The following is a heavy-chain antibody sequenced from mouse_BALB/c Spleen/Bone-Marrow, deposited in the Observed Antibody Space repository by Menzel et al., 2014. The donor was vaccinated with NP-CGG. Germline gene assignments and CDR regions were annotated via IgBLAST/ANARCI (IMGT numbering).Heavy chain of an antibody. Sequence: VQLKQSGPELVKPGASVKMSCKASGYTFTDYYMDWVKQSHGESFEWIGRVNPYNGGTSYNQKFKGKATLTVDKSPSTAYMELNSLTSEDSAVYYCARGIYYGNYFDYWGQGTTLTVSS. CDR3: ARGIYYGNYFDY. V-gene: IGHV1-19*01. CDR1: GYTFTDYY. J-gene: IGHJ2*01. CDR2: VNPYNGGT. D-gene: IGHD2-1*01.